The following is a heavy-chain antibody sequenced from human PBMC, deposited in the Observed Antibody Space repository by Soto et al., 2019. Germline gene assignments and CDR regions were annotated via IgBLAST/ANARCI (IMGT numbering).Heavy chain of an antibody. J-gene: IGHJ4*02. CDR2: IKQDGSVQ. CDR3: ARGGDSNSYDHADFAS. D-gene: IGHD3-22*01. Sequence: EVQLVESGGGLVQPGGSLRLSCAASGFTFSTYWMYWVRQAPGKGLEWVANIKQDGSVQNYVDSLEGRFTISRDNAKKSVYLQMNSLRVEDTAVYYCARGGDSNSYDHADFASWGQGTLVTVSS. V-gene: IGHV3-7*01. CDR1: GFTFSTYW.